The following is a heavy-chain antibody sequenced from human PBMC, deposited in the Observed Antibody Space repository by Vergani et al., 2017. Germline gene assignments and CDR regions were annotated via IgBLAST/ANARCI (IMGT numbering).Heavy chain of an antibody. J-gene: IGHJ4*02. V-gene: IGHV3-30*18. CDR3: AKDLRNIAVAGSPPGY. CDR2: ISYDGSNK. Sequence: QVQLVESGGGVVQPGRSLRLSCAASGFTFSSNGMHWVRQAPGKGLEWVAVISYDGSNKYYADSVKGRFTISRDNSKNTLYLQMNSLRAEDTAVYYCAKDLRNIAVAGSPPGYWGQGTLVTVSS. CDR1: GFTFSSNG. D-gene: IGHD6-19*01.